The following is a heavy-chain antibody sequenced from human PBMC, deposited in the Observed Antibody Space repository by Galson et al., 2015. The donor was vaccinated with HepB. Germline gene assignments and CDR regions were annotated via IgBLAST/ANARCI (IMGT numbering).Heavy chain of an antibody. V-gene: IGHV3-53*01. CDR2: IYSGGST. CDR1: GFTVSSNY. D-gene: IGHD3-22*01. CDR3: ARVDYYDSSGYFDY. J-gene: IGHJ4*02. Sequence: SLRLSCAASGFTVSSNYMSWVRQAPGKGLEWVSVIYSGGSTYYADSVKGRFTISRDNSKNTLYLQMNSLRAEDTAVYYCARVDYYDSSGYFDYWGQGTLVTVSS.